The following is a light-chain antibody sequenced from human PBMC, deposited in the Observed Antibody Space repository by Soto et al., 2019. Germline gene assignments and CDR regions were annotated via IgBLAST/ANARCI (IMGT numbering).Light chain of an antibody. CDR2: SHN. CDR3: AAWDDSLNGSV. V-gene: IGLV1-44*01. Sequence: QSVLTQPPSASGTPGQRVTICCSGSSSNIGSNTVNWYQQLPGTAPKLLICSHNRRPSGVPDRFSGSKSVTSASLAISGLQSEDEADYYCAAWDDSLNGSVFGTGTKLTVL. CDR1: SSNIGSNT. J-gene: IGLJ1*01.